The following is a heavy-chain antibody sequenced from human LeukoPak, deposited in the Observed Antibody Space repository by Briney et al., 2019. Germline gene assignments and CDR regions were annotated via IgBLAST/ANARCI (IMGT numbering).Heavy chain of an antibody. J-gene: IGHJ4*02. V-gene: IGHV3-7*01. Sequence: GGSLRLSCAASGFTFSSYWMSWVRQAPGKGLEWVSNIKQDGSEQYYVDSVKDRFTISRDNTKTYLYLQMNSLRAEDTAVYYCARGGFFREVWGQGTLVTVSS. CDR3: ARGGFFREV. CDR2: IKQDGSEQ. CDR1: GFTFSSYW. D-gene: IGHD3-22*01.